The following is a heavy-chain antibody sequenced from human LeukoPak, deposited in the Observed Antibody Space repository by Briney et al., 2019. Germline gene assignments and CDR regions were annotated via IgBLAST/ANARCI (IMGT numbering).Heavy chain of an antibody. CDR2: ITMSSTYI. D-gene: IGHD2-21*01. Sequence: PGGSLRLSCAASGFSFSTYNMNWVRQAPGKGLEWVSSITMSSTYIYYADSVKGRFTISRENAENSVVQQMNSLGAEDTAGYYCARVFRDYYFDSWGQGTLVTVS. J-gene: IGHJ4*02. V-gene: IGHV3-21*01. CDR1: GFSFSTYN. CDR3: ARVFRDYYFDS.